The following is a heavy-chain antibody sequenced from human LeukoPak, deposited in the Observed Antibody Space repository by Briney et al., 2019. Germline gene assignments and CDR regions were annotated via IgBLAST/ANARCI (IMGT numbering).Heavy chain of an antibody. CDR2: ISYDGSNK. V-gene: IGHV3-30-3*01. J-gene: IGHJ4*02. Sequence: GGSLRLSCAASGFTFSSYAMHWVRQAPGKGLEWVAVISYDGSNKYYADSVKGRFTISRDNSKNTLYLQMNSLRAEDTAVYYCAKVSNYYGSGSYPDYWGQGTLVTVSS. CDR1: GFTFSSYA. CDR3: AKVSNYYGSGSYPDY. D-gene: IGHD3-10*01.